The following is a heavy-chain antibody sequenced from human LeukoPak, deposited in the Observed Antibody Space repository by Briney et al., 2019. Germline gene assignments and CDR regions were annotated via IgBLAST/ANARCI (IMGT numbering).Heavy chain of an antibody. CDR1: GGSFSGYY. CDR2: INHSGST. V-gene: IGHV4-34*01. J-gene: IGHJ4*02. CDR3: ARDDEASGPGRKFDF. Sequence: PSETLSLTCAVYGGSFSGYYWSWIRQPPGKGLEWIGEINHSGSTNYNPSLKSRVTISRDTSRNQFSLKVTSVTAADTAVYYCARDDEASGPGRKFDFWGQGTLVTVSS. D-gene: IGHD3-10*01.